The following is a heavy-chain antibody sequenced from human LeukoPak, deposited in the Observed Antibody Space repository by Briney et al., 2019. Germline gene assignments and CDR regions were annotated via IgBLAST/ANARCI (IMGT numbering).Heavy chain of an antibody. CDR1: GGSFSGYY. J-gene: IGHJ4*02. Sequence: SETLSLTCAVYGGSFSGYYWSWIRQPPGKGLEWIGSIYYSGSTYYNPSLKSRVTISVDTSKNQFSLNLSSVTAADTAVYFCARDEGSSYPFDYWGQGTLVTVSS. V-gene: IGHV4-34*11. CDR2: IYYSGST. D-gene: IGHD2-2*01. CDR3: ARDEGSSYPFDY.